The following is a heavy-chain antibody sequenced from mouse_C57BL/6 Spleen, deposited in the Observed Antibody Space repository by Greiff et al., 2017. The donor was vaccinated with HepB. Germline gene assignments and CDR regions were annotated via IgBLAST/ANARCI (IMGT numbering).Heavy chain of an antibody. D-gene: IGHD1-1*01. J-gene: IGHJ3*01. CDR3: TDYYGSSSWFAY. V-gene: IGHV1-5*01. CDR2: IYPGNSDT. Sequence: VQLKQSGTVLARPGASVKMSCKTSGYTFTSYWMHWVKQRPGQGLEWIGAIYPGNSDTSYNQKFKGKAKLTAVTSASTAYMELSSLTTEDSAVYYCTDYYGSSSWFAYWGQGTLVTVSA. CDR1: GYTFTSYW.